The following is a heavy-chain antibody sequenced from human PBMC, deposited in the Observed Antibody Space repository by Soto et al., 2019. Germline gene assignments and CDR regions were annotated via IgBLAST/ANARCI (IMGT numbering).Heavy chain of an antibody. D-gene: IGHD2-21*02. V-gene: IGHV4-39*01. J-gene: IGHJ5*02. CDR3: GRRLSDSLATLGWFDP. Sequence: QLQLQESGPGLVKPSETLSLTCTVSGGCISISSYYGGWIRQAPGKGLEWIGSIYYRGSTYYNPSLQNGVSITVDTSNTQFSLKLSSVTAAGTAVYYGGRRLSDSLATLGWFDPWGQGTLVTVSS. CDR1: GGCISISSYY. CDR2: IYYRGST.